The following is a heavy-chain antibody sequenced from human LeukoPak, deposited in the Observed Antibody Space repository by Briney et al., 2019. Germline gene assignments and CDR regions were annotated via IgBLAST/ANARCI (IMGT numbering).Heavy chain of an antibody. CDR1: GFTVSSTY. D-gene: IGHD1-26*01. J-gene: IGHJ4*02. CDR2: TYSGGST. V-gene: IGHV3-66*01. Sequence: GGSLRLSCLASGFTVSSTYMSWVRQAPGKGLEWVSVTYSGGSTYYADSVKGRCTISRDNSKNTLYLQMNSLRGEDTAVYYCASGIRAFDNWCQGTLVTVSA. CDR3: ASGIRAFDN.